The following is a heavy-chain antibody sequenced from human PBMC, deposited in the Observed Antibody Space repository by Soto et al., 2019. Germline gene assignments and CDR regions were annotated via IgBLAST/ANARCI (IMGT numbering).Heavy chain of an antibody. CDR3: EKDDAPSSHFYLLDF. J-gene: IGHJ4*02. D-gene: IGHD2-2*01. CDR1: GFTFSHYG. CDR2: TWSGGRGE. Sequence: GGSLRLSCAASGFTFSHYGIHWVRQAPGKGLEWVALTWSGGRGENYADSVRGRFTVSRDNSKTTVYLQMNSLRVEDTAVYYCEKDDAPSSHFYLLDFRGQGTLVTVYS. V-gene: IGHV3-33*06.